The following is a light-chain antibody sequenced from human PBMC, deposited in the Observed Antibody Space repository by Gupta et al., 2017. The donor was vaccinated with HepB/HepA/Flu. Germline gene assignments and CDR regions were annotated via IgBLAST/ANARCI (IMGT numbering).Light chain of an antibody. CDR2: GAS. J-gene: IGKJ4*01. V-gene: IGKV3-15*01. CDR1: QSVSSN. CDR3: QQYNNWPLT. Sequence: AIRAVSPGESATLSCRASQSVSSNLAWYQQKPGQAPRLLIYGASTRATGIPARFSGSGSGTEFTLTISSLQSEDFAVYYCQQYNNWPLTFGGGTKAEIK.